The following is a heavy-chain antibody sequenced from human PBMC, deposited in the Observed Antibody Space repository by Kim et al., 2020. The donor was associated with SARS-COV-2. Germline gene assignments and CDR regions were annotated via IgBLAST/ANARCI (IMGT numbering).Heavy chain of an antibody. J-gene: IGHJ5*02. CDR1: GGSFSGYY. V-gene: IGHV4-34*01. CDR3: ARGHSGYYSGDWFDP. D-gene: IGHD3-22*01. Sequence: SETLSLTCAVYGGSFSGYYWSWIRQPPGKGLEWIGEINHSGSTNYNPSLKSRVTISVDTSKNQFSLKLSSVTAADTAVYYCARGHSGYYSGDWFDPWGQGTLVTVSS. CDR2: INHSGST.